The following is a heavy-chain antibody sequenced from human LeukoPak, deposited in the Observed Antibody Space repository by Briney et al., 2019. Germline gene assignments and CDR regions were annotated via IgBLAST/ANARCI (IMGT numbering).Heavy chain of an antibody. D-gene: IGHD1-26*01. Sequence: SETLSLTCTVSGASISGSGYYWGWIRQPPGKGLEWIGSIYYSGSTYYNSSLKSRVTISIDTSKNQVSLNLTSMTAADTAVYYCAKSGGYGLIDYWGQGTLVTVSS. CDR2: IYYSGST. CDR1: GASISGSGYY. J-gene: IGHJ4*01. CDR3: AKSGGYGLIDY. V-gene: IGHV4-39*01.